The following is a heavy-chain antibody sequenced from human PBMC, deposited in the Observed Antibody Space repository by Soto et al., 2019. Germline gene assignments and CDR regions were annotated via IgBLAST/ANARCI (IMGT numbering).Heavy chain of an antibody. CDR3: ARFNWYFDL. CDR1: GCSISSYY. CDR2: IYYSGST. J-gene: IGHJ2*01. V-gene: IGHV4-59*08. Sequence: QVPLPESGPGPVKPSETLSPTCTVSGCSISSYYWSWVRQPPGKGLEWIGYIYYSGSTNYNPSLKSRVTISVDTSKNQFSLKLSSVTAADTAVYYCARFNWYFDLWGRGTLVTVSS.